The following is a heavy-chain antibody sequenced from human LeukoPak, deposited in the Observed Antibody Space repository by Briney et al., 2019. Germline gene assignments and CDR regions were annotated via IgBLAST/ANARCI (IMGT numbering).Heavy chain of an antibody. V-gene: IGHV3-21*01. D-gene: IGHD6-13*01. J-gene: IGHJ4*02. CDR3: ARAAGQLDDY. Sequence: GRSLRLSCAASGFTFDDYAMNWVRQAPGKGLEWVSSISSSSSYIYYADSVKGRFTISRDNAKNSLYLQMNSLRAEDTAVYYCARAAGQLDDYWGQGTLVTVSS. CDR1: GFTFDDYA. CDR2: ISSSSSYI.